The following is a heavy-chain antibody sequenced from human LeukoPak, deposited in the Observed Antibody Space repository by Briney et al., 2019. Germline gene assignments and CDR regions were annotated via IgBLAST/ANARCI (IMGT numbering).Heavy chain of an antibody. V-gene: IGHV4-38-2*02. J-gene: IGHJ4*02. D-gene: IGHD3-22*01. CDR1: GYSISSGYY. CDR2: IYHSGST. CDR3: AREGGYYDSSGYYYN. Sequence: PSETLSLTCTVSGYSISSGYYWGWIRQPPGKGLEWMGSIYHSGSTYYNPSLKSRVTISVDTSKNQFSLKLSSVTAADTAVYYCAREGGYYDSSGYYYNWGQGTLVTVSS.